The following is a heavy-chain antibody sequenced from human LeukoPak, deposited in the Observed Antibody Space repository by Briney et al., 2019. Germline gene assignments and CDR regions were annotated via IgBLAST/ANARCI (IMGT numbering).Heavy chain of an antibody. J-gene: IGHJ4*02. Sequence: GGSLRLSCAASGFTFSSYAMMWVRQAPGKGLEWVSSITGSGDGTYYADSVRGRFTISRDNSKNTLYLQVNSLRGEDTAVYFCVKGFVHPTYYFEYWGQGTLVTVSS. CDR1: GFTFSSYA. D-gene: IGHD3-10*01. V-gene: IGHV3-23*01. CDR2: ITGSGDGT. CDR3: VKGFVHPTYYFEY.